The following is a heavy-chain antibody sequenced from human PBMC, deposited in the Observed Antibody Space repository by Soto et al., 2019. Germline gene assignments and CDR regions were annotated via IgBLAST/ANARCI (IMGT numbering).Heavy chain of an antibody. Sequence: EVQLLESGGGLVQPGGSLRLSCAASGFTFSSYAMSWVRQAPGKGLEWVSAISGSGDTTYYADSVRGRFTISRDNSKNTLYLQMNSLRAEDTAVYYCADLLWGGRDYFDYWGQGTLATVSS. CDR3: ADLLWGGRDYFDY. J-gene: IGHJ4*02. V-gene: IGHV3-23*01. CDR2: ISGSGDTT. D-gene: IGHD2-21*01. CDR1: GFTFSSYA.